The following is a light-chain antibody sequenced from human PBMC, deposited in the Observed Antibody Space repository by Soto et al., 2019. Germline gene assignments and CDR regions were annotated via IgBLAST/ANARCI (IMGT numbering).Light chain of an antibody. CDR2: WAS. CDR1: QSVLNSSSNKNY. Sequence: DIVMTQSPDSLAVSLGERATINCKSRQSVLNSSSNKNYLPWYQQKPGQPPKLLIYWASTRESGVPDRFGGSGSGTDFTLTISSLQAEDVAVYCCQQYYSSPLTFGPGTKVDI. V-gene: IGKV4-1*01. CDR3: QQYYSSPLT. J-gene: IGKJ3*01.